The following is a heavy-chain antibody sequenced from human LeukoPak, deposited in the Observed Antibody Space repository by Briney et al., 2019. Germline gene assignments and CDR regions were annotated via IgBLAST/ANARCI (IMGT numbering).Heavy chain of an antibody. D-gene: IGHD5-24*01. CDR2: IRFDGTNK. CDR1: GFTFSNFG. J-gene: IGHJ4*02. V-gene: IGHV3-30*02. Sequence: QPGGSLRLSCAASGFTFSNFGMHWVRKAPGKGLEWMTFIRFDGTNKYYADSVKGRFTISRDNSKNTLYLQMNSLRVEDTAMYYCAKVEMSTSPGGIDYWGQGTLVTVSS. CDR3: AKVEMSTSPGGIDY.